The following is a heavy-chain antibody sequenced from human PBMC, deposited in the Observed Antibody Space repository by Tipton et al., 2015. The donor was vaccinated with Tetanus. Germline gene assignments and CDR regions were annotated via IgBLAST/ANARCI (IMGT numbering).Heavy chain of an antibody. CDR2: IYPGDSDT. J-gene: IGHJ4*02. Sequence: MQLVQSGAEVKKPGESLKISCKGSGYSFTSYWIGWVRQMPGKGLEWMGIIYPGDSDTRYSPSFQGRVTISADKSTSTAYLQWSSLKASDTAMYYCARHPQEMATISTIELLGVYFDYWGQGTLVTVSS. V-gene: IGHV5-51*01. CDR3: ARHPQEMATISTIELLGVYFDY. D-gene: IGHD5-24*01. CDR1: GYSFTSYW.